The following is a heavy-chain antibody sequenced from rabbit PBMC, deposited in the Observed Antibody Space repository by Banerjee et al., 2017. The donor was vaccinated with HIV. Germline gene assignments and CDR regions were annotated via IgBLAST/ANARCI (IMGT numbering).Heavy chain of an antibody. CDR3: ARGLVAGVLDL. CDR1: GFSFSSSYW. Sequence: QEQLVETGGGLVQPGGSLTLTCTASGFSFSSSYWICWVRQAPGKGLEWIAFLYPIYGATDYASWVNGRFTVSLDNAQNTVFLQMTSLTAADTATYFCARGLVAGVLDLWGQGTWSPS. CDR2: LYPIYGAT. V-gene: IGHV1S45*01. D-gene: IGHD3-3*01. J-gene: IGHJ3*01.